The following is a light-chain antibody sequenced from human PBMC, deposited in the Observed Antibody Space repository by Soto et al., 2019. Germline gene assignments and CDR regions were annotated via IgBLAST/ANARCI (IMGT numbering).Light chain of an antibody. V-gene: IGLV2-14*01. Sequence: QSALTRHASVSGSPGQSITISCTGTSSDVGGYNYGSWYQQHPGKAPKLMIYDVSNRPSGVSNRFSGSKSGNTASLTISGLQAEDDADYYCSSYTSSSTVVFGGGTKLTVL. CDR3: SSYTSSSTVV. J-gene: IGLJ2*01. CDR2: DVS. CDR1: SSDVGGYNY.